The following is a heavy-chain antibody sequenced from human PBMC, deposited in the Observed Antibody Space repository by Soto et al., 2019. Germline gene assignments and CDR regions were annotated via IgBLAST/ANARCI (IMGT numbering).Heavy chain of an antibody. J-gene: IGHJ3*02. Sequence: QVQLVESGGGVVQPGRSLRLSCAASGFTFSSYGMYWIRQAPGKGLEWVAVISDDGSDKCYADSVKGRFTISRDNSNNSLYRQMNSLRVEDTAVYYCAKDQTHAFDIWGQGTMVTVSS. CDR1: GFTFSSYG. CDR2: ISDDGSDK. CDR3: AKDQTHAFDI. V-gene: IGHV3-30*18.